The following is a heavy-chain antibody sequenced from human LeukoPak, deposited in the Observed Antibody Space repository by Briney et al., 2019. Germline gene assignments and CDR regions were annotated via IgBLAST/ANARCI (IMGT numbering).Heavy chain of an antibody. CDR3: ARGIAIGAAGTEDY. V-gene: IGHV3-21*01. Sequence: RGSLRLSCAASGFTFSSYSMNWVRQAPGKGLEWVSSISSGSTYIYYADSVQGRFTIPRDNAKNTLYLQMNGLRAEDTAVYYCARGIAIGAAGTEDYWGQGTLVTVS. CDR2: ISSGSTYI. CDR1: GFTFSSYS. J-gene: IGHJ4*02. D-gene: IGHD6-13*01.